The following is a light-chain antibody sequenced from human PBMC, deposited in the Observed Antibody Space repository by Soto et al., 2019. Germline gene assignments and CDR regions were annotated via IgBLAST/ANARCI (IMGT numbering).Light chain of an antibody. J-gene: IGKJ5*01. V-gene: IGKV1-5*01. CDR3: QQRHRFPIT. CDR2: DAY. CDR1: QSFRSW. Sequence: DIQMTQSPSTLSASVGERVTITCRASQSFRSWLAWYQQKPGKAPKLLIYDAYNLEAGIPSRFSGSGSGTDFTLTICSLQPEECAIYYCQQRHRFPITFGQGTRLEIK.